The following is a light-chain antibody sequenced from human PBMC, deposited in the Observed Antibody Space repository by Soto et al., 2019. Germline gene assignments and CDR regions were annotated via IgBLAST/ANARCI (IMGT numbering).Light chain of an antibody. CDR2: GAS. Sequence: EIVMTQSPATLSVSLGERTTLSCRDSQTVISNLEWYQQKPGQAPRLIIYGASTRETGIPARFSGSGSGPEFTRPISSLQSEDVEVYDCQQCGSSTITFCLGTRLEIK. J-gene: IGKJ5*01. CDR3: QQCGSSTIT. CDR1: QTVISN. V-gene: IGKV3-15*01.